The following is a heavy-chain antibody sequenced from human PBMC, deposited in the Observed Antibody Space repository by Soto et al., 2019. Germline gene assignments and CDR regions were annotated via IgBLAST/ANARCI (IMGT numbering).Heavy chain of an antibody. D-gene: IGHD1-26*01. Sequence: GGSLRLSCAASGFTFSNAWMSWVRQAPGKGLEWVGRIKSKTDGGTTDYTAPVKGRFTISRDDSKNTLYLQMESLRAEDTAVYFCVKDRSSRYLSGLFFDLWGPGIVVTV. CDR2: IKSKTDGGTT. V-gene: IGHV3-15*01. CDR3: VKDRSSRYLSGLFFDL. J-gene: IGHJ4*02. CDR1: GFTFSNAW.